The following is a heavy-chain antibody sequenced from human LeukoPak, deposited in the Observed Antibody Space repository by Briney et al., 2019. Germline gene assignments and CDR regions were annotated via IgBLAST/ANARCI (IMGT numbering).Heavy chain of an antibody. CDR2: ISNSGGST. D-gene: IGHD1-26*01. V-gene: IGHV3-23*01. J-gene: IGHJ4*02. CDR3: AKDRNSGNYYQTGDFHY. CDR1: GFTFSSYG. Sequence: GSLRLSCAASGFTFSSYGMSWVRQAPGKGLEWVSGISNSGGSTYYADSVKGRFTISRDNSKNTLYLQMNSLRAEDTALYYCAKDRNSGNYYQTGDFHYWGQGTLVTVSS.